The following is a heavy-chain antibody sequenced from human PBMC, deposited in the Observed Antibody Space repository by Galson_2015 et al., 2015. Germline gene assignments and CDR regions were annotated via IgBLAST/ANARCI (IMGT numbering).Heavy chain of an antibody. Sequence: TLSLTCTVSGGSISSGGYYWSWIRQHPGQGLEWIGYIYYSGSTYYNPSLKSRVTISVDTSKNQFSLKLSSVTAADTAVYYCARDSQGSGWPDYYYYYMDVWAKGPRSPSP. CDR3: ARDSQGSGWPDYYYYYMDV. CDR1: GGSISSGGYY. CDR2: IYYSGST. J-gene: IGHJ6*03. V-gene: IGHV4-31*03. D-gene: IGHD6-19*01.